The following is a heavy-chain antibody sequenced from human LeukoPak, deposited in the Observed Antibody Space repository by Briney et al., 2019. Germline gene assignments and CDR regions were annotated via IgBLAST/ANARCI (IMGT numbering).Heavy chain of an antibody. D-gene: IGHD5-18*01. Sequence: PGGSLRLSCAASGFTFSGSAMHWVRQASGKGLEWVGRIRSKANSYATAYAASVKGRFTISRDDSKNTAYLQMNSLKTEDTAVYYCSIGYSYGAWDYYYGMDVWGQGATVTVSS. CDR3: SIGYSYGAWDYYYGMDV. V-gene: IGHV3-73*01. CDR2: IRSKANSYAT. J-gene: IGHJ6*02. CDR1: GFTFSGSA.